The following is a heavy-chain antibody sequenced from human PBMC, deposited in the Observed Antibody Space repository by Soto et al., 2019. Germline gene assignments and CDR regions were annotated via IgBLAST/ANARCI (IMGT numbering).Heavy chain of an antibody. Sequence: ASVKVSCKASGYTFTSYGICWVRQAPGQGLEWMGWISAYNGNTNYAQKLQGRVTMTTDTSTSTAYMELRSLRSDDTAVYYCERDVYNSGSYSPSWFDPWGQGTLVTVSS. V-gene: IGHV1-18*01. CDR1: GYTFTSYG. D-gene: IGHD1-26*01. CDR2: ISAYNGNT. J-gene: IGHJ5*02. CDR3: ERDVYNSGSYSPSWFDP.